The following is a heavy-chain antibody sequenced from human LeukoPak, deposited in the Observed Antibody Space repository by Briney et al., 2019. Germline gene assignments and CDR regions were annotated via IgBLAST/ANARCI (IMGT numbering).Heavy chain of an antibody. D-gene: IGHD3-9*01. CDR2: INHSGRI. V-gene: IGHV4-34*01. Sequence: SDTLSLTCAVYGGSFSAYDWTWIRQPPGKGLEWIGEINHSGRITNNPSLKSRVTISVDRSKNQFSLKLSSVTAADTAVYYCARAPAYYDILTGHSPYYYYMDVWGKGTTVTVSS. CDR3: ARAPAYYDILTGHSPYYYYMDV. CDR1: GGSFSAYD. J-gene: IGHJ6*03.